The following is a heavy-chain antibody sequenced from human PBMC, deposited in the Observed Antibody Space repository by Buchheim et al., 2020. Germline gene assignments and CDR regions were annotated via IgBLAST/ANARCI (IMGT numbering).Heavy chain of an antibody. CDR3: ARTISYYYDSSGYYYDY. CDR2: INHSGST. D-gene: IGHD3-22*01. V-gene: IGHV4-34*01. Sequence: QVQLQQWGAGLLKPSETLSLTCAVYGGSFSGYYWSWIRQPPGKGLEWIGEINHSGSTNYNPSLKSRVTISVDTSKNQFSLKLSSVTAADTAVYYCARTISYYYDSSGYYYDYWGQGTL. J-gene: IGHJ4*02. CDR1: GGSFSGYY.